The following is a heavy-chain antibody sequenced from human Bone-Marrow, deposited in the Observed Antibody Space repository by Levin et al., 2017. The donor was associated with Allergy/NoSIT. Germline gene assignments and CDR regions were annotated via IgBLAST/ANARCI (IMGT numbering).Heavy chain of an antibody. Sequence: GGSLRLSCAASGFTFSSYGMHWVRQAPGKGLEWVAVISYDGSNKYYADSVKGRFTISRDNSKNTLYLQMNSLRAEDTAVYYCAKLLGARDYWGQGTLVTVSS. V-gene: IGHV3-30*18. CDR3: AKLLGARDY. J-gene: IGHJ4*02. D-gene: IGHD7-27*01. CDR2: ISYDGSNK. CDR1: GFTFSSYG.